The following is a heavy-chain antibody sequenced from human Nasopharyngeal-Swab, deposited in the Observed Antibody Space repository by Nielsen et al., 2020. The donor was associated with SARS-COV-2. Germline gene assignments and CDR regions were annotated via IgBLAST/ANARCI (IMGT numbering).Heavy chain of an antibody. D-gene: IGHD2-2*01. CDR2: INPNSGGT. Sequence: SVKVSCQASGYTFTGYYMHWVRQAPAQGLEWMGRINPNSGGTNYAQKFQGRVTMTRDTSISTAYMELSRLRSDDTAVYYCARGEPLGYCSSTSCILGDYWGQGTLVTVSS. CDR3: ARGEPLGYCSSTSCILGDY. J-gene: IGHJ4*02. V-gene: IGHV1-2*06. CDR1: GYTFTGYY.